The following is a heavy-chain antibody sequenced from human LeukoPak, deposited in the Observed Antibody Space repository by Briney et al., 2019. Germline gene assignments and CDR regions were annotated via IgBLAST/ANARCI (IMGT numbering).Heavy chain of an antibody. Sequence: SETLSLTCTVSGGSISSSSYYWGWIRQPPGKGLEWIGSIYYSGSTYYNPSLKSRVTISVDTSKNQFSLKLSSVTAADTAVYYCARVGATYDYHYYGMDVWGQGTTVTVSS. D-gene: IGHD1-26*01. CDR3: ARVGATYDYHYYGMDV. CDR2: IYYSGST. V-gene: IGHV4-39*07. J-gene: IGHJ6*02. CDR1: GGSISSSSYY.